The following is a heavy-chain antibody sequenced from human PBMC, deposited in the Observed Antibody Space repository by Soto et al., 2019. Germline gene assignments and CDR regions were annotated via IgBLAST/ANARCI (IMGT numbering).Heavy chain of an antibody. CDR1: GYTLTSYG. Sequence: ASVKVSCKDSGYTLTSYGISWVRQAKEQGLEWMGWISAYNGNTNYAQKLQGRVTMTTDTSTSTAYMELRSLRSDDTAVYYCARDTADGSDAGDAFDIWGQGTMVTVSS. CDR3: ARDTADGSDAGDAFDI. CDR2: ISAYNGNT. J-gene: IGHJ3*02. V-gene: IGHV1-18*01. D-gene: IGHD6-13*01.